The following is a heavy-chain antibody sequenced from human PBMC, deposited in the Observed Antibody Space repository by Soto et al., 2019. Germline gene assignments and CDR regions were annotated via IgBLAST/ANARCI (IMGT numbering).Heavy chain of an antibody. V-gene: IGHV3-7*03. D-gene: IGHD1-26*01. CDR3: ARIVGATSPDALDI. Sequence: GSLRLSCAASGFTFSSYWMSWVRQAPGKGLEWVANIKQDGSEKYYVDSVKGRFTISRDNAKNSLYLQMNSLRAEDTAVYYCARIVGATSPDALDIWGQGTMVTVSS. CDR2: IKQDGSEK. J-gene: IGHJ3*02. CDR1: GFTFSSYW.